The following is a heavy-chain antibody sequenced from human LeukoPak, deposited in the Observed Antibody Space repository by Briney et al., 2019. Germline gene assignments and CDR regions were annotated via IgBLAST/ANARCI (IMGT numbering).Heavy chain of an antibody. CDR2: INHSRST. Sequence: PSETLSLTCAVYGGSFSGYYWSWIRQPPGKGLEWIGEINHSRSTNYNPSLKSRVTISVDTSKNQFSLKLSSVTAADTAVYYCARGRREYYYDSSGRRAYFDYWGQGTLVTVSS. D-gene: IGHD3-22*01. CDR3: ARGRREYYYDSSGRRAYFDY. V-gene: IGHV4-34*01. J-gene: IGHJ4*02. CDR1: GGSFSGYY.